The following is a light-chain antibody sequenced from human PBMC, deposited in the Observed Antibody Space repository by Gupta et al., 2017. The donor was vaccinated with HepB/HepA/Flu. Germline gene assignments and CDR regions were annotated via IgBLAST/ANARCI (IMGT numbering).Light chain of an antibody. J-gene: IGKJ1*01. V-gene: IGKV3-15*01. CDR2: GAS. Sequence: EIIMTHSPATLPVSTGERVTLSCRASQSVITNLNWFQQKPGQPPRLLIFGASTRATDTPARFSGSGSGTEFTLTISSLQSEDFGVYYCHHYNKWPKSFGQGTKVA. CDR1: QSVITN. CDR3: HHYNKWPKS.